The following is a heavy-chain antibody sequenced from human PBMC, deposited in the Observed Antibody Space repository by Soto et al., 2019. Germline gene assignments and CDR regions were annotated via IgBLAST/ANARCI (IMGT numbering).Heavy chain of an antibody. CDR2: INPNSGGT. CDR1: GYTFTGYY. V-gene: IGHV1-2*02. Sequence: GASVKVSCKAPGYTFTGYYMHWVRQAPGQGLEWMGWINPNSGGTNYAQKFQGRVTMTRDTSISTAYMELSRLRSDDTAVYYCASFGTYYYDRSGLPPYYYGMDVWGQGTTVTVSS. D-gene: IGHD3-22*01. J-gene: IGHJ6*02. CDR3: ASFGTYYYDRSGLPPYYYGMDV.